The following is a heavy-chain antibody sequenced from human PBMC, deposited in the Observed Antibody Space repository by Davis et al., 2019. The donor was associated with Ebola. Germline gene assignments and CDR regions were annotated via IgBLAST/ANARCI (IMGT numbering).Heavy chain of an antibody. CDR2: IYYSGST. CDR3: AIRAVASDY. V-gene: IGHV4-39*01. J-gene: IGHJ4*02. Sequence: SETLSLTCTVSGGSISSSSYYWGWIRQPPGKGLEWIGSIYYSGSTYYNPSLKSRVTISVDTPKNQFSLILRSVTAADTAVYYCAIRAVASDYWGQGTLATVSS. CDR1: GGSISSSSYY. D-gene: IGHD6-19*01.